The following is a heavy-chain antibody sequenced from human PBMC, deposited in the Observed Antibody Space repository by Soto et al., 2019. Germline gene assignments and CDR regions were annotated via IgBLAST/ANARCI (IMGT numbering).Heavy chain of an antibody. D-gene: IGHD3-16*01. CDR1: GFTFSIYD. CDR2: IGSTGDT. V-gene: IGHV3-13*01. CDR3: ARYLGGTNDY. J-gene: IGHJ4*02. Sequence: GGSLRLSCAASGFTFSIYDMHWVRQATGKGLEWVSVIGSTGDTYYLGSVEGRFTISRENAKNSLYLQMNNLRAGDTAVYYCARYLGGTNDYWGQGTLVTVSS.